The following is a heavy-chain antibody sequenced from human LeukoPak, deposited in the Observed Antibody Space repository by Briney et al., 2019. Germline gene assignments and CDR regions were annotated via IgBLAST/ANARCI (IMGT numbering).Heavy chain of an antibody. D-gene: IGHD1-26*01. CDR1: GFTVSSNY. J-gene: IGHJ3*02. CDR3: ARADSGSYYGAFDI. V-gene: IGHV3-53*04. CDR2: IYSGGST. Sequence: PGGSLRLSCAASGFTVSSNYMSWVRQAPGKGLEWVSVIYSGGSTYYADSVKGRFTISRHNSKNTLYLQMNSLRAEDTAVYYCARADSGSYYGAFDIWGQGTMVTVSS.